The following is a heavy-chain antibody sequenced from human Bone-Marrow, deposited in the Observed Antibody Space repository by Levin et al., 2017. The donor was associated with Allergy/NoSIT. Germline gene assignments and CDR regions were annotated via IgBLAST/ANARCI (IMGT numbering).Heavy chain of an antibody. D-gene: IGHD2-8*01. CDR3: AKDSVGAAGYCTNGVCYDYYYGMDV. V-gene: IGHV3-30*18. CDR1: GFTFSSYG. CDR2: ISYDGSNK. Sequence: GESLKISCAASGFTFSSYGMHWVRQAPGKGLEWVAVISYDGSNKYYADSVKGRFTISRDNSKNTLYLQMNSLRAEDTAVYYCAKDSVGAAGYCTNGVCYDYYYGMDVWGQGTTVTVSS. J-gene: IGHJ6*02.